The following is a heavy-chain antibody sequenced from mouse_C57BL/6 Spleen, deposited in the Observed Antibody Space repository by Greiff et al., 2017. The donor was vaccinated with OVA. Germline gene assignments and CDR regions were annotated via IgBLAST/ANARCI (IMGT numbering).Heavy chain of an antibody. CDR1: GFTFSSYA. CDR2: ISSGGDYI. CDR3: ARDDDGYYDYAMDY. V-gene: IGHV5S21*01. J-gene: IGHJ4*01. Sequence: EVQGVESGEGLVKPGGSLKLSCAASGFTFSSYAMSWVRQTPEKRLEWVAYISSGGDYIYYADTVKGRFTISRDNARNTLYLQMSSLKSEDTAMYYCARDDDGYYDYAMDYWGQGTSVTVSS. D-gene: IGHD2-3*01.